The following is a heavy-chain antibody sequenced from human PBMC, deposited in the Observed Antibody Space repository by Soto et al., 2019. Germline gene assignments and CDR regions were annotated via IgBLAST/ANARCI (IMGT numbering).Heavy chain of an antibody. D-gene: IGHD3-9*01. CDR1: GYTFTGYY. J-gene: IGHJ6*02. CDR2: INPNSGDT. V-gene: IGHV1-2*02. CDR3: ASGYFDWSRDYYYYGMDV. Sequence: ASVKVSCKASGYTFTGYYMHWVRQAPGQGLEWMGWINPNSGDTNYAQKFQGRVTMTTDTSTSTAYMELRSLRSDDTAVYYCASGYFDWSRDYYYYGMDVWGQGTTVTVSS.